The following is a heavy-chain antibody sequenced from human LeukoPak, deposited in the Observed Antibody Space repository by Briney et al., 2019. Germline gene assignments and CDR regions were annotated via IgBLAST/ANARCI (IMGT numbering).Heavy chain of an antibody. D-gene: IGHD5-18*01. CDR2: ISSSSGYI. J-gene: IGHJ4*02. CDR3: ARGKVGYSYFDY. Sequence: PGGSLRLSCAASGFTFSTYSMNWVRQAPGKGLEWVSYISSSSGYIHYADSVKGRFTISRDNAKNSLYLQMNSLRDTDTAVYYCARGKVGYSYFDYWGQGTLVTVSS. V-gene: IGHV3-21*01. CDR1: GFTFSTYS.